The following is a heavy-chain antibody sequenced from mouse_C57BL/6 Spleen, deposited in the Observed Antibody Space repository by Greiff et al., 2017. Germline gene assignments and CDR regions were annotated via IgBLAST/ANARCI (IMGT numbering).Heavy chain of an antibody. J-gene: IGHJ2*01. CDR2: IDPSDSYT. V-gene: IGHV1-50*01. Sequence: QVQLQQSGAELVKPGASVKLSCKASGYTFTSYWMQWVKQRPGQGLEWIGEIDPSDSYTNYNQKFKGKATFTVDTSSSSAYMQLSSLTSYDSAVYYCARDGARSVGDYWGQGTTLTVSS. CDR1: GYTFTSYW. D-gene: IGHD1-1*01. CDR3: ARDGARSVGDY.